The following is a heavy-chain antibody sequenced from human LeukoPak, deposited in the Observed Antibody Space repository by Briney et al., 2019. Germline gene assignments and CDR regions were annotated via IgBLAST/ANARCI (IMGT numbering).Heavy chain of an antibody. D-gene: IGHD6-13*01. CDR2: IIPILGIA. CDR3: ARDLRQQLVPGYYYYGMDV. CDR1: GGTFSSYA. V-gene: IGHV1-69*04. Sequence: ASVKVSCKASGGTFSSYAISWVRQAPGQGLEWMGRIIPILGIANYAQKFQGRVTITADKSTSTAYMELSSLRSEDTAVYYCARDLRQQLVPGYYYYGMDVWGQGTTVTVSS. J-gene: IGHJ6*02.